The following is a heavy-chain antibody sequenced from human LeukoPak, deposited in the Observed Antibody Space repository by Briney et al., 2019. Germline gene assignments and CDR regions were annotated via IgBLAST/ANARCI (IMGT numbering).Heavy chain of an antibody. CDR2: INPNSGGT. D-gene: IGHD3-22*01. CDR3: ARDRDEHYYDSSGYDY. V-gene: IGHV1-2*02. CDR1: GYTFTGYY. J-gene: IGHJ4*02. Sequence: ASVKVSCKASGYTFTGYYMHWVRQAPGQGLESMGWINPNSGGTNYAQKFQGRVTMTRDTSISTAYMELSRLRSDDTAVYYCARDRDEHYYDSSGYDYWGQGTLVTVSS.